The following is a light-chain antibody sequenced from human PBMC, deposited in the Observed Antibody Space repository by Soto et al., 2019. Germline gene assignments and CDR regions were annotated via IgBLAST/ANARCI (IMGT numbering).Light chain of an antibody. CDR1: SSDVGAYDS. CDR3: ASYATTGTVV. Sequence: QSALTQPASVSGSPGQSITLSCTGTSSDVGAYDSVSWFQQHPGKAPKLVIYEVSNRPSGVSDRSTGSKSGNTASLTISGLQTEDEAHYYCASYATTGTVVFGGGTQLTVL. V-gene: IGLV2-14*01. CDR2: EVS. J-gene: IGLJ2*01.